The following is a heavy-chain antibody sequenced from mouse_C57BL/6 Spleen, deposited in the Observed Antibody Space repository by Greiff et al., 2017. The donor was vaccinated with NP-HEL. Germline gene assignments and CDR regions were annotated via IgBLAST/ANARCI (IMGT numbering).Heavy chain of an antibody. Sequence: DVKLQESGPGLVKPSQSLSLTCSVTGYSITSGYYWNWIRQFPGNKLEWMGYISYDGSNNYNPSLKNRISITPDTSKNQFFLKLNSVTTEDTATYYCAREGNYYGSSSGFAYWGQGTLVTVSA. V-gene: IGHV3-6*01. J-gene: IGHJ3*01. CDR2: ISYDGSN. D-gene: IGHD1-1*01. CDR3: AREGNYYGSSSGFAY. CDR1: GYSITSGYY.